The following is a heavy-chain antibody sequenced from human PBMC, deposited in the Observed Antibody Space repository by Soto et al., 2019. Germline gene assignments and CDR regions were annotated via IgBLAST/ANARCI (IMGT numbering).Heavy chain of an antibody. D-gene: IGHD6-19*01. CDR3: AKEMAVAGTIDY. J-gene: IGHJ4*02. CDR1: GFTFSSYG. CDR2: ISYDGSNK. V-gene: IGHV3-30*18. Sequence: QVQLVESGGGVVQPGRSLRLSCAASGFTFSSYGMHWVRQAPGKGLEWVAVISYDGSNKYYADSVKGRFTISRENSKNTLYLQMNSLRAEDTAVYYCAKEMAVAGTIDYWGQGTLVTVSS.